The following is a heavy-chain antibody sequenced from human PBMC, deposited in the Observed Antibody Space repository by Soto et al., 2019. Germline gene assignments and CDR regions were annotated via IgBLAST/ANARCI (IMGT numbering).Heavy chain of an antibody. J-gene: IGHJ6*02. CDR2: ISSSGSTI. CDR3: ARSLVDTAMSGMDV. CDR1: GFTFSSYE. V-gene: IGHV3-48*03. D-gene: IGHD5-18*01. Sequence: AGGSLRLSCAASGFTFSSYEMNWVRQAPGKGLEWVSYISSSGSTIYYADSVKGRFTISRDNAKNSLYLQMNSLRAEDTAVYYCARSLVDTAMSGMDVWGQGTTVTVSS.